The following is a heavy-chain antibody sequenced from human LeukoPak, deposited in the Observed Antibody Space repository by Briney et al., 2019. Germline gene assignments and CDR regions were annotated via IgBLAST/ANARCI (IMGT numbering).Heavy chain of an antibody. Sequence: SQTLSLTCTVSGGSISSGGYFWSWIRQHPGKGLEWIGYIYYSGSTYYNPSLKSRVTISVDTSKNQFSLKLSSVTAADTAVYYCARVLAGYFDYWGQGTLVTVSS. D-gene: IGHD6-19*01. V-gene: IGHV4-31*03. CDR1: GGSISSGGYF. CDR2: IYYSGST. J-gene: IGHJ4*02. CDR3: ARVLAGYFDY.